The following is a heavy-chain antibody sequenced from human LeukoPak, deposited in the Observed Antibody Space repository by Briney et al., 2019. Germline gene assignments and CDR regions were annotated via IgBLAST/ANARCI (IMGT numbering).Heavy chain of an antibody. CDR3: AHRRGGYNWNHGDFDY. CDR2: IYWDDDK. D-gene: IGHD1-14*01. V-gene: IGHV2-5*02. J-gene: IGHJ4*02. Sequence: SGPTLVKSTETLTLTCTFSGFSLSARGLGVGWIRQSPGKALGWLTFIYWDDDKRYRPSLKSRVTITKDTSKNQVVLIMINLDPVDAATYYCAHRRGGYNWNHGDFDYWGQGTLVTVSS. CDR1: GFSLSARGLG.